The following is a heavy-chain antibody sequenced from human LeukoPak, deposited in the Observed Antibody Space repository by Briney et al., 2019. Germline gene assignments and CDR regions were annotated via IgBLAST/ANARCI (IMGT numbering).Heavy chain of an antibody. CDR1: GFTFSSYA. J-gene: IGHJ4*02. V-gene: IGHV3-23*01. D-gene: IGHD3-16*01. CDR2: ISGSGGST. CDR3: ARDSRQGGFDY. Sequence: GGSLRLSCAASGFTFSSYAMSWVRQAPGKGLEWVSAISGSGGSTYYADSVKGRFTISRDNAKNSLHLQMNSLRAEDTAVYYCARDSRQGGFDYWGQGTLVTVSS.